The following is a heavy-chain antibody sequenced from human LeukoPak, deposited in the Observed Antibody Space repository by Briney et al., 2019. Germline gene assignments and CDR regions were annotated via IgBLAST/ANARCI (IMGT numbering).Heavy chain of an antibody. CDR1: GGSISSYY. CDR3: ARVAYYYDSSGPGAFDI. J-gene: IGHJ3*02. D-gene: IGHD3-22*01. Sequence: PSETLSLTCTVSGGSISSYYWSWIRQPPGKGLEWIGDIYYSGSTNYNPSLKSRVTISVDTSKNQFSLKLSPVTAADTAVYYCARVAYYYDSSGPGAFDIWGQGTMVTVSS. CDR2: IYYSGST. V-gene: IGHV4-59*01.